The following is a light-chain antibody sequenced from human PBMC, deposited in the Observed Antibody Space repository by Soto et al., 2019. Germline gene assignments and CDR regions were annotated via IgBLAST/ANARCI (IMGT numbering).Light chain of an antibody. J-gene: IGLJ2*01. CDR1: SSDIGGYNY. Sequence: QSALTQPASVSGSPGQSIIISCTGTSSDIGGYNYVSWYQQHPGKAPNLMIYEVSNRPSGVSHRFSGSKSGNTASLTISGLQAEDEADYYCSSYTSSHTVVFGGGTKGTVL. CDR3: SSYTSSHTVV. CDR2: EVS. V-gene: IGLV2-14*01.